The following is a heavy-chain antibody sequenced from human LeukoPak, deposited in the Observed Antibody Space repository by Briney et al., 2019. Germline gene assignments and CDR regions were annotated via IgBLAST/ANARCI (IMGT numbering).Heavy chain of an antibody. CDR1: GGSISSYY. Sequence: KPSETLSLTCTVSGGSISSYYWSWIRQPPGKGLELIGYIYYSGSTNYNPSLKSRVTISVDTSKNQFSLKLSSVTAADTAVYYCARSVVVVAADYYYYGMDVWGQGTTVTVSS. CDR2: IYYSGST. CDR3: ARSVVVVAADYYYYGMDV. J-gene: IGHJ6*02. V-gene: IGHV4-59*08. D-gene: IGHD2-15*01.